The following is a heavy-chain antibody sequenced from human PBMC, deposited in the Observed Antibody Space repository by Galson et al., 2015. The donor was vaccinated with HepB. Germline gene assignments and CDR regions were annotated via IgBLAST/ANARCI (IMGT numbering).Heavy chain of an antibody. J-gene: IGHJ4*02. CDR1: GFTFSSYS. CDR3: ARDLDAVVVGFDLSY. V-gene: IGHV3-48*02. D-gene: IGHD3-22*01. CDR2: ISSSSSTI. Sequence: SLRLSCAASGFTFSSYSMNWVRQAPGKGLEWVSYISSSSSTIYYADSVKGRFTISRDNAKNSLYLQMNSLRDEDTAVYYCARDLDAVVVGFDLSYWGQGTLVTVSS.